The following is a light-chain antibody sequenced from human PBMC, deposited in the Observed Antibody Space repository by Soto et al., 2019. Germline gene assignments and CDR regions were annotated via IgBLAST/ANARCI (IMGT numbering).Light chain of an antibody. Sequence: DIQMTQSPSSLSASVGDRVTITCRASQSISSYLNWYQQKPGKAPKLLIYAASSLQSGVPSRFSGSGSGTDFTLPISSLQPEDFATYYCQLCYSTPLTFGHGTKLEIK. CDR2: AAS. CDR3: QLCYSTPLT. CDR1: QSISSY. J-gene: IGKJ2*01. V-gene: IGKV1-39*01.